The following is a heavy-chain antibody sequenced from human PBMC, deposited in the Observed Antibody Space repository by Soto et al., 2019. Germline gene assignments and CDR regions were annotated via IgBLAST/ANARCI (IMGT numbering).Heavy chain of an antibody. D-gene: IGHD6-13*01. CDR2: IKQDGSEK. CDR3: ARMGSSWYNWFDP. J-gene: IGHJ5*02. Sequence: GGSLRLSCAASGFTFSSYWMSWVRQAPGKGLEWVANIKQDGSEKYYVDSVKGRFTISRDNAKNSLYLQMNSPRAEDTAVYYCARMGSSWYNWFDPWGQGTLVTVSS. CDR1: GFTFSSYW. V-gene: IGHV3-7*03.